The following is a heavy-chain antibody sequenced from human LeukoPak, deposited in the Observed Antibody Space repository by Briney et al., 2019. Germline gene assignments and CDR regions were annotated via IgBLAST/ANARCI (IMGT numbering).Heavy chain of an antibody. CDR1: GYSFTSYW. CDR3: ARRHCSGGSCYSDFGY. Sequence: GESLKISCKGSGYSFTSYWIGWVRQMPGKGLEWMGIIYPGDSDTRYSPSFQGQVTISADKSISTAYLQWSSLKASDTAMYYCARRHCSGGSCYSDFGYWGQGTLVTASS. D-gene: IGHD2-15*01. J-gene: IGHJ4*02. V-gene: IGHV5-51*01. CDR2: IYPGDSDT.